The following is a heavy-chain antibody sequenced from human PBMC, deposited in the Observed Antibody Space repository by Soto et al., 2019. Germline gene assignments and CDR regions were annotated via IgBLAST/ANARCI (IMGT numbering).Heavy chain of an antibody. CDR1: GGSTSSYY. J-gene: IGHJ4*02. Sequence: SETLCLTWSVSGGSTSSYYWSWIRQPPGKGLEWIGYIYYSGSTDYSPSLKSRVTMSIDTSQNQVSLKLTSVTTADTAVYYCAATHRYWGQGTLVTVSS. V-gene: IGHV4-59*01. CDR2: IYYSGST. CDR3: AATHRY.